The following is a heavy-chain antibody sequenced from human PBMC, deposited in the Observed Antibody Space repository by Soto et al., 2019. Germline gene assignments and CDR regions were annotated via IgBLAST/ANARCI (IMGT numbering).Heavy chain of an antibody. CDR3: ARDSGITGTFDY. D-gene: IGHD1-20*01. CDR2: ISYSGNT. J-gene: IGHJ4*02. V-gene: IGHV4-59*01. CDR1: GGSISSFY. Sequence: XETLSLTCTVSGGSISSFYWSWIRQPPGKGLEWIGYISYSGNTNYNPSLKSRVTISEGTSKNQFPLRLRSVTAADTAVYYCARDSGITGTFDYWGQGTLVTVSS.